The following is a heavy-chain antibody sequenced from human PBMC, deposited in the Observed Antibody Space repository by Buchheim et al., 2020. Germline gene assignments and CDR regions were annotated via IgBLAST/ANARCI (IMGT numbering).Heavy chain of an antibody. CDR1: GGSISSSNRF. CDR3: SRRGMTVVDY. Sequence: QLQLQESGPGLMKPSETLSLTCTVSGGSISSSNRFWGWIRQSPGKGLEWIGSVHYGGSTYYNPSLQSRVTVSVDTSKNQLSLKLSSVSAADTAIYYCSRRGMTVVDYWGQGTL. D-gene: IGHD2-21*02. CDR2: VHYGGST. V-gene: IGHV4-39*01. J-gene: IGHJ4*02.